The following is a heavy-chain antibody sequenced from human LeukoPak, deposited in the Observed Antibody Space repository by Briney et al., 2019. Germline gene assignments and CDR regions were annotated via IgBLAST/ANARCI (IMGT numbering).Heavy chain of an antibody. CDR2: IYSSGSS. V-gene: IGHV4-4*07. CDR3: ARLQREGHIVFDV. Sequence: PSETLSLTCSVSGGSMNDYYWSWVQQPAGQEPEWIGRIYSSGSSNHNPSLESRVTMSVDMSKNQFSLKLTSVTAADTAVYYCARLQREGHIVFDVWGEGTMVTVSS. J-gene: IGHJ3*01. D-gene: IGHD1-26*01. CDR1: GGSMNDYY.